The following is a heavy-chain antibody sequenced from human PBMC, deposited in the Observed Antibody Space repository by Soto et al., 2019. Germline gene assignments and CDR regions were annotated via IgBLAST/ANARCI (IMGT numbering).Heavy chain of an antibody. J-gene: IGHJ3*01. D-gene: IGHD2-15*01. V-gene: IGHV3-64D*06. CDR3: VKDEGFCTGGNCYSVARGGFDL. CDR2: ISSNGIST. CDR1: GFALSSYA. Sequence: GGSLRLSCSASGFALSSYAMHWVRQAPGKGLEYVSSISSNGISTYYADSVKGRFTISRDNSQNTLYIQMNSLRPDDTALYYCVKDEGFCTGGNCYSVARGGFDLWGQGTMVTVSS.